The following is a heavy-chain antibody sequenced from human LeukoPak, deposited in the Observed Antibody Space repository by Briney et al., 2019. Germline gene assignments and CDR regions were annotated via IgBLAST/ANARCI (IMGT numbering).Heavy chain of an antibody. D-gene: IGHD3-10*02. Sequence: AGGSLRLSCAASGFTFSTYDMSWVRQAPGKGLEWVSAISGSGGSTNYADSVKGRFTISRDNAKNSLYLQMNSLRAEDTAVYYCARGTMFPYYFDYWGQGTLVTVSS. J-gene: IGHJ4*02. CDR2: ISGSGGST. CDR1: GFTFSTYD. CDR3: ARGTMFPYYFDY. V-gene: IGHV3-23*01.